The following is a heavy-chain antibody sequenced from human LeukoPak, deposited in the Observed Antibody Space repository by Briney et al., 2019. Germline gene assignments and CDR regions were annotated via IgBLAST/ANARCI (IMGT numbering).Heavy chain of an antibody. V-gene: IGHV1-2*02. CDR2: INPNSGGT. CDR3: ARDGATPLYYYYYYYMDV. CDR1: GYTFTSYY. J-gene: IGHJ6*03. Sequence: GASVKVSCKASGYTFTSYYMHWVRQAPGQGLEWMGWINPNSGGTNYAQKFQGRVTMTRDTSISTAYMELSRLRSDDTAVYYCARDGATPLYYYYYYYMDVWGKGTTVTVSS. D-gene: IGHD3-16*01.